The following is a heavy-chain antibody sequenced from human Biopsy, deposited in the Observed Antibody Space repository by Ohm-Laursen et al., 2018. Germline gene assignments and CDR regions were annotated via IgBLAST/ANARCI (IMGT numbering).Heavy chain of an antibody. CDR3: TRGGYYYDSLAYYYWFDP. CDR2: INAKTGDT. Sequence: SSVKVSCKASGYTFTGYHVQWVRQAPGQGLEWMGWINAKTGDTNYAQKFQGRVTMTRDTSISTAYVDLSSLRSDDTAVYYCTRGGYYYDSLAYYYWFDPWGQGTLVTVSS. CDR1: GYTFTGYH. D-gene: IGHD3-22*01. J-gene: IGHJ5*02. V-gene: IGHV1-2*02.